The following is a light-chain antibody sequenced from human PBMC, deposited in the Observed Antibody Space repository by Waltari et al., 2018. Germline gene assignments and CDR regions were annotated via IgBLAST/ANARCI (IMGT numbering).Light chain of an antibody. Sequence: QSVLTQPPSASGTPGQRVTISCSGSRSNIGSNYVYWYQQVTGTAPKLLIYRNNRRPSGVPDRFAGSKSGTSASLAIGGLRAEDEVDYYCAAWDDSLSGRVFGGGTKVTVL. CDR3: AAWDDSLSGRV. J-gene: IGLJ3*02. CDR1: RSNIGSNY. V-gene: IGLV1-47*01. CDR2: RNN.